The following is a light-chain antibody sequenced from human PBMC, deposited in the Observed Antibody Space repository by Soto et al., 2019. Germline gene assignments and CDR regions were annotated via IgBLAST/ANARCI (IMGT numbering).Light chain of an antibody. V-gene: IGKV3-20*01. CDR1: QSVSSSF. CDR2: GAS. J-gene: IGKJ4*01. CDR3: QPYDSSPRT. Sequence: EIVLTQSPGTLSLSPGERATLSCRASQSVSSSFLAWYQQKPGQAPRLLIYGASSRATGIPDRFSGSGSGTDFALTISRLEPEDVAVYYCQPYDSSPRTFGGGTKVEIK.